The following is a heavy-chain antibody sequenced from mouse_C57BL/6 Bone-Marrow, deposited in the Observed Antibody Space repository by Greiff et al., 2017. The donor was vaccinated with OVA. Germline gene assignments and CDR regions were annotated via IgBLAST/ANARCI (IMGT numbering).Heavy chain of an antibody. V-gene: IGHV5-6*01. CDR1: GFTFSSYG. CDR2: ISSGGSYT. J-gene: IGHJ2*01. D-gene: IGHD2-4*01. Sequence: DVQLVESGGDLVKPGGSLKLSCAASGFTFSSYGMSWVRQTPDKRLEWVATISSGGSYTYYPDSVKGRFTISRDNAKNTLYLQMSSLKSEDTAMYYCARPLYYDYDGGVDYWGQGTTLTVSS. CDR3: ARPLYYDYDGGVDY.